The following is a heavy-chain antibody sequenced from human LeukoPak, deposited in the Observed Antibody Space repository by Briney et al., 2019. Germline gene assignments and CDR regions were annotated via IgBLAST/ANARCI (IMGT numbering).Heavy chain of an antibody. J-gene: IGHJ4*02. CDR1: GFTLSSYS. Sequence: GGSLRLSCAASGFTLSSYSMNWVRQAPGKGLEWVSSISSSSSYIYYADSVKGRFTISRDNAKNSLYLQMNSLRAEDTAVYYCARGNTYYGDYVYWGQGTLVTVSS. CDR2: ISSSSSYI. V-gene: IGHV3-21*01. CDR3: ARGNTYYGDYVY. D-gene: IGHD4-17*01.